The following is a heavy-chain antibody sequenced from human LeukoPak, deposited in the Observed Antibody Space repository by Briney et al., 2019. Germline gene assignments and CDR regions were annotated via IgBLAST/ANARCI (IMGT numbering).Heavy chain of an antibody. J-gene: IGHJ4*02. CDR1: GFTFSSYG. Sequence: GGSLRLSCAASGFTFSSYGMHWVRQAPGKGLKWVAVIWYDGSNKYYADSVKGRFTISRDNSKNTLYLQMNSLRAEDTAVYYCAKDRARNWSTWELLRWGYYFDYWGQGTLVTVSS. D-gene: IGHD1-26*01. CDR3: AKDRARNWSTWELLRWGYYFDY. CDR2: IWYDGSNK. V-gene: IGHV3-33*06.